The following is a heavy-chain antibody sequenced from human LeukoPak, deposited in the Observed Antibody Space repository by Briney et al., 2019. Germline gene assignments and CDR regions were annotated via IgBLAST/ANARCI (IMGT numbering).Heavy chain of an antibody. V-gene: IGHV4-59*08. CDR3: ARRGATTADAFDI. Sequence: SETLSLTCTVSGGSISSYYWSWIRQPPGKGLEWIGYIYYSGSTNYNPSLRSRVTISVDTSKNQFSLKLSSVTAADTAVYYCARRGATTADAFDIWGQGTMVTVSS. D-gene: IGHD1-26*01. J-gene: IGHJ3*02. CDR1: GGSISSYY. CDR2: IYYSGST.